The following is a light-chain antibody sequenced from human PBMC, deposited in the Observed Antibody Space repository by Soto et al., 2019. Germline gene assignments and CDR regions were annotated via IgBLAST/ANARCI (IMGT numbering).Light chain of an antibody. CDR1: QSISSY. J-gene: IGKJ1*01. V-gene: IGKV1-39*01. CDR3: QQSYSTPWT. CDR2: AAS. Sequence: DIQMTQSPSSLSASVGDRVTITCRASQSISSYLNWYQQKPGKAPKLLIYAASSLQSGVPSRFSXXXSGXXXTLTISSLQPEDFATYYCQQSYSTPWTFGQGTKVEIK.